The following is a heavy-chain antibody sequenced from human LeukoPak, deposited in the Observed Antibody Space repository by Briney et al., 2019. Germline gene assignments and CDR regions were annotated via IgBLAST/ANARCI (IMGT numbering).Heavy chain of an antibody. Sequence: GGSLRLSCAASGFTFSSYSMNWVRQAPGKGLEWVSRINSDGSSTTYADSVKGRFTISRDNAKNTLYLQMNSLRVEDTAVYYCAREGRVSGYDFDCWGQGNLVTVSS. D-gene: IGHD5-12*01. V-gene: IGHV3-74*01. J-gene: IGHJ4*02. CDR1: GFTFSSYS. CDR3: AREGRVSGYDFDC. CDR2: INSDGSST.